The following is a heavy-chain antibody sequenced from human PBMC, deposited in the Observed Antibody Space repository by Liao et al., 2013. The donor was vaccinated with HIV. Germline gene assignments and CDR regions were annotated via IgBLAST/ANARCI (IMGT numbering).Heavy chain of an antibody. J-gene: IGHJ5*02. V-gene: IGHV4-34*01. CDR2: INHSGST. Sequence: QVQLQQWGAGLLKPSETLSLTCAVYGGSFSGYYWSWIRQPPGKGLEWIGEINHSGSTDYNPSLKSRVTISVDTSKNQFSLKLSSVTAADTAVYYCARVYDILTGLNWFDPWGQGTLVTVSS. CDR1: GGSFSGYY. CDR3: ARVYDILTGLNWFDP. D-gene: IGHD3-9*01.